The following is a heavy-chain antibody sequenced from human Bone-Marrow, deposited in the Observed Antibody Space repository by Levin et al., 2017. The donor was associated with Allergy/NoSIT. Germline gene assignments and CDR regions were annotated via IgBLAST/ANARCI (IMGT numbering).Heavy chain of an antibody. Sequence: LSQTLSLTCNVSGVSIRRSSYYWGWIRQTPGKGLEWIGSVYDDGRTYYNPSLQSRVTISVDTSRNQFFLTLRSVIAPDTAAYYCARHRPFGSGRGWFDSWGQGPLVTVSS. CDR2: VYDDGRT. CDR3: ARHRPFGSGRGWFDS. J-gene: IGHJ5*01. V-gene: IGHV4-39*01. CDR1: GVSIRRSSYY. D-gene: IGHD3-10*01.